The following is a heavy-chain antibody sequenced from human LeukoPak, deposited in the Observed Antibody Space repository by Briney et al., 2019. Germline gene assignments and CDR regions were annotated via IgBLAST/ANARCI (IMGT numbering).Heavy chain of an antibody. CDR2: IYISGST. V-gene: IGHV4-61*02. J-gene: IGHJ6*03. CDR1: GGSITSGSYY. D-gene: IGHD3-22*01. Sequence: SETLSLTCTVSGGSITSGSYYWSWIRQPAGKGLEWIGRIYISGSTNYNPSLKGRVTISVDTSKNQFSLKLSSLTAADTAVYYCAREGYDSRMYYYMDVWGKGTTVTVSS. CDR3: AREGYDSRMYYYMDV.